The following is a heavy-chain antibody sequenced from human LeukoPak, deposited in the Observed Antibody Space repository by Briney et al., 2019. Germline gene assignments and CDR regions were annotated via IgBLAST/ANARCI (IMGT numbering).Heavy chain of an antibody. J-gene: IGHJ4*02. D-gene: IGHD6-13*01. V-gene: IGHV1-2*02. CDR3: ARDGIAAAAFDY. CDR2: INSNSGGT. CDR1: GYTFTVYY. Sequence: GASVNVSCKASGYTFTVYYMRWVRQAPGQGLEWMGWINSNSGGTKYAQKRQAKVTMTRDTSSSTAHMERSRLASDDPAASYCARDGIAAAAFDYWGQGTLVTVSS.